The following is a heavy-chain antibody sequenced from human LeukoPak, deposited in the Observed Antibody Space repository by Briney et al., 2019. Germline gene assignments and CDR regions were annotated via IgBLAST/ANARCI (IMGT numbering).Heavy chain of an antibody. CDR1: GYTFTSYG. D-gene: IGHD1-7*01. V-gene: IGHV1-18*01. CDR3: ARVRITGTSYYFDY. CDR2: ISAYNGNT. Sequence: ASVKVSCKASGYTFTSYGISWVRQAPGQGLEWMGWISAYNGNTNYAQKLQGRVTMTTDTSTSTAYMELSSLRSEDTAVYYCARVRITGTSYYFDYWGQGTLVTVSS. J-gene: IGHJ4*02.